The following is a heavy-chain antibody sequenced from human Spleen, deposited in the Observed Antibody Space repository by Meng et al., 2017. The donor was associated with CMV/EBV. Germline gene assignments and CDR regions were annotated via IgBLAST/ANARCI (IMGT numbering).Heavy chain of an antibody. CDR2: INHTGSV. CDR3: ARGPDHGTLFGYLIMPADYHGLDA. CDR1: GGSFNGYL. J-gene: IGHJ6*02. V-gene: IGHV4-34*01. Sequence: GSLRLSCAVYGGSFNGYLWSWIRQPPGKGLEWIGEINHTGSVNYNPSVKSRVTMSVDRSKNQFSLQLTSLTAADTAVYYCARGPDHGTLFGYLIMPADYHGLDAWGRGTTVTVSS. D-gene: IGHD3-3*01.